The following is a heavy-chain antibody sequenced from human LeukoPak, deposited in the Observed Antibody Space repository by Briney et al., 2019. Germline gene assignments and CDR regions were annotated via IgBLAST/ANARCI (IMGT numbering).Heavy chain of an antibody. J-gene: IGHJ4*02. D-gene: IGHD1-26*01. CDR2: INSDGSST. CDR3: ARGTGSYYFLGY. CDR1: GFTFSSYW. V-gene: IGHV3-74*01. Sequence: GGSLRLSCAASGFTFSSYWMHWVRQAPGKGLVWVSRINSDGSSTSYADSVKGRFTISRDNAKNTLYLQMDSLRAEDTAMYYCARGTGSYYFLGYWGQGTLVTVSS.